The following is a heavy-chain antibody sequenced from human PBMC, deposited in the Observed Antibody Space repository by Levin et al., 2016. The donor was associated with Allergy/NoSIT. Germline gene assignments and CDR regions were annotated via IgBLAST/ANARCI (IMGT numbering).Heavy chain of an antibody. J-gene: IGHJ4*02. CDR2: IYWDDDK. V-gene: IGHV2-5*02. D-gene: IGHD3-22*01. CDR3: AHSRVGLLSDY. Sequence: WIRQPPGRALEWLALIYWDDDKRYSPSLKSRLTITKDTSKNQVVLTMTNMDPVDTATYYCAHSRVGLLSDYWGQGTLVTVSS.